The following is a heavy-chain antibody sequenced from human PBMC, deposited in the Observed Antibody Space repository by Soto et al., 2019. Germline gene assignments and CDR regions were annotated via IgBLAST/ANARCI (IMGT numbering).Heavy chain of an antibody. CDR1: GGSISSGGYY. J-gene: IGHJ2*01. D-gene: IGHD5-18*01. CDR3: ARVRYSYVDL. V-gene: IGHV4-31*01. Sequence: QVQLQESGPGLVKPSQTLSLTCTVSGGSISSGGYYWSWIRQHPGKGLEWIGYIYYSGSTYYNPSLKXXVXIXXDTSKNQFSLKLSSVTAADTAVYYCARVRYSYVDLWGRGTLVTVSS. CDR2: IYYSGST.